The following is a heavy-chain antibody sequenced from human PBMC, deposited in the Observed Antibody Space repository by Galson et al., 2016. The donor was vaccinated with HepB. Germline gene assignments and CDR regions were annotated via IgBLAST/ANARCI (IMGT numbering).Heavy chain of an antibody. CDR3: ARDLRSGIYYRGRHFYYYGLDV. Sequence: SVKVSCKASGYTFTGYYMHWVRQAPGQGLEWMGWINPNSGGTNYALKFQGRVTMTRDTSLSTAYMELSRLTSDDTAIYYCARDLRSGIYYRGRHFYYYGLDVWGQGTTVTVSS. V-gene: IGHV1-2*02. D-gene: IGHD1-26*01. CDR2: INPNSGGT. CDR1: GYTFTGYY. J-gene: IGHJ6*02.